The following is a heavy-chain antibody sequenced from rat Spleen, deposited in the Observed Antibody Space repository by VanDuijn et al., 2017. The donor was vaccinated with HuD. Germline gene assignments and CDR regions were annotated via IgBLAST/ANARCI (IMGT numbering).Heavy chain of an antibody. CDR1: GFTFSDYG. D-gene: IGHD5-1*01. CDR3: ARGGLGAPFAY. CDR2: ISYGDSSGHSGT. V-gene: IGHV5-29*01. J-gene: IGHJ3*01. Sequence: EVQLVESGGGLVQPGRSLKVSCAASGFTFSDYGVAWVRQAPTTGLEWVATISYGDSSGHSGTYYRDSVKGRFTISRDNAKSTLSLQMDSLRSEDTATYYCARGGLGAPFAYWGQGALVTVSS.